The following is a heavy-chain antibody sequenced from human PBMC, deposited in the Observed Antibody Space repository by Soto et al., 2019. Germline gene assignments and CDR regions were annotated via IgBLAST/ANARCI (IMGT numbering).Heavy chain of an antibody. Sequence: SETLSLTCTVSGGSISNYYLSWIRQPPGQGLEWIAYIYSSGSTNSNPSLKSRVTISVDTSKNQFSLKLSSVTAADTAVYYCARDGEGSSYLDYWGHGTRVTSPQ. CDR1: GGSISNYY. D-gene: IGHD6-6*01. V-gene: IGHV4-59*01. CDR2: IYSSGST. J-gene: IGHJ4*01. CDR3: ARDGEGSSYLDY.